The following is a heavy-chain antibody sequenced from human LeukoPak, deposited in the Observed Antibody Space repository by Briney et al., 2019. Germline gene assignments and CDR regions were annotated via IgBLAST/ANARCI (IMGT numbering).Heavy chain of an antibody. CDR2: INRDASTM. D-gene: IGHD1-26*01. J-gene: IGHJ4*02. CDR1: GFTFSTYW. Sequence: GGSLRLSCAASGFTFSTYWMGWVRQAPGMGLEWVANINRDASTMHYVDSVKGRFTISRDNAKNSLSLQMNSLRAEDTALYYCARDNGGSLDYWGQGTLVTVSS. CDR3: ARDNGGSLDY. V-gene: IGHV3-7*01.